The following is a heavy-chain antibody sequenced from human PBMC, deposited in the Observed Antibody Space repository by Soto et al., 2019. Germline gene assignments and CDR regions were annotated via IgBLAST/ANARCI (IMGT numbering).Heavy chain of an antibody. D-gene: IGHD7-27*01. V-gene: IGHV3-11*01. Sequence: GGSLRLSCAASGFTFSDYYMSWIRQAPGKGLEWVSYISSSGSTIYYADSVKGRFTISRDNAKNSLYLQMNSLRAEDTAVYYCAREGILGYYYYYMDVWGKGTTVTVSS. CDR1: GFTFSDYY. J-gene: IGHJ6*03. CDR3: AREGILGYYYYYMDV. CDR2: ISSSGSTI.